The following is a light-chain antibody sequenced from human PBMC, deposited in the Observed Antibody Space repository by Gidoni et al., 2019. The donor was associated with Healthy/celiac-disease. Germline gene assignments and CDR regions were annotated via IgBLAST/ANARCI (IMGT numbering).Light chain of an antibody. V-gene: IGKV3-20*01. CDR2: GAS. CDR1: QCVSSSY. CDR3: QQYGSSLLT. Sequence: IVLTQSPGTLSLSPGERATLSCRASQCVSSSYLAWYQQKPGQAPRLLIYGASSRATGIPDRFSGSGSGTDFTLTISRLEPEDFAVYYCQQYGSSLLTFGQGTKVEIK. J-gene: IGKJ1*01.